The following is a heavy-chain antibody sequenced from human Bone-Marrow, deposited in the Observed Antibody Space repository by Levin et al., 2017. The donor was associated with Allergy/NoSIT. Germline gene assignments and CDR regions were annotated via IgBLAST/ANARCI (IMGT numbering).Heavy chain of an antibody. CDR1: GYTFTAYY. D-gene: IGHD4-11*01. Sequence: AASVKVSCKASGYTFTAYYVHWVRRAPGTGLEWMGWINPNNGATNYAQRFQARVTMTRDTSTTTAYMELSGLTSDDTAFYYCARDPHYTSTTGEYWGQGTLVTVSS. CDR3: ARDPHYTSTTGEY. CDR2: INPNNGAT. V-gene: IGHV1-2*02. J-gene: IGHJ4*02.